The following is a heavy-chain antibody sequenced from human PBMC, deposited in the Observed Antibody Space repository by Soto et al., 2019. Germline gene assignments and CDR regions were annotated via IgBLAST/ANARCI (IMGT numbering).Heavy chain of an antibody. Sequence: EVQLLESGGGLVQPGGSLRLSCAASGFTFSSYAMSWVRQAPGKGLEWVSAISGSGGSTYYADSVKGRFTISRDNSKNTLYLQMNSLRAEDTAVYYCAKGAGDHFRDYYYGMDVWGQGTTVTVSS. CDR3: AKGAGDHFRDYYYGMDV. CDR2: ISGSGGST. V-gene: IGHV3-23*01. CDR1: GFTFSSYA. J-gene: IGHJ6*02. D-gene: IGHD7-27*01.